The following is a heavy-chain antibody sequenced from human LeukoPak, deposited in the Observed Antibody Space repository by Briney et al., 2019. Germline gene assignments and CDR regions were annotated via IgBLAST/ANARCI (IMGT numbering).Heavy chain of an antibody. CDR2: INLNSRTI. J-gene: IGHJ4*02. Sequence: GGSLRLSCAASGFSFSTYGMNWVRQAPGKGLEWVSYINLNSRTIDYADSVRGRFTISRDNARSSLYLQMNSLRAEDTAVYYCARGGAARPDYWGQGTLVTVSS. CDR3: ARGGAARPDY. D-gene: IGHD6-6*01. CDR1: GFSFSTYG. V-gene: IGHV3-48*01.